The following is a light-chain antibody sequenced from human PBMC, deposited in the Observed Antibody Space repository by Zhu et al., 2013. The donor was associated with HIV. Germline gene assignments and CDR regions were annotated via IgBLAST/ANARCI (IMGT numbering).Light chain of an antibody. CDR2: GAS. Sequence: EIVLTQSPGTLSLSPGERATLSCRASQSVSSKYLVWYQQRQGQGPRLLIYGASSRATGIPDRFSGSGSGTDFTLTISRLEPEDFAVYYCQQYGTSSWTFGQGTKVEIK. J-gene: IGKJ1*01. CDR1: QSVSSKY. V-gene: IGKV3-20*01. CDR3: QQYGTSSWT.